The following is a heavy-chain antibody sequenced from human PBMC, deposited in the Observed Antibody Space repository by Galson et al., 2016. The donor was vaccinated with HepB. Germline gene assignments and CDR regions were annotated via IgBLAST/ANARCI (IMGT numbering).Heavy chain of an antibody. CDR1: GFTFTHYG. J-gene: IGHJ5*02. CDR2: ISKDGHNK. V-gene: IGHV3-30*18. CDR3: AKGTLSFWFDP. Sequence: SLRLSCAAPGFTFTHYGMHWVRQAPGTGLEWVAVISKDGHNKEYGDSVRGRFTISRDNSKNTVLLQMSSRRGEVTAVYYCAKGTLSFWFDPRGQGTLVTVSS.